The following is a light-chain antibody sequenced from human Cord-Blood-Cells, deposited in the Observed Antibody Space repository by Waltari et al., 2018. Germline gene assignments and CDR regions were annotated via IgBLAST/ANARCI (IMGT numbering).Light chain of an antibody. CDR2: AAS. J-gene: IGKJ4*01. CDR3: QQSYSTPLT. CDR1: QSISSY. V-gene: IGKV1-39*01. Sequence: IHMTQPPPSLSASVGDRGTITCRARQSISSYLNWYQQKPGKAPKLLIYAASSLQSGVPSRFSGSGSGTDFTLTISSLQPEDFATYYCQQSYSTPLTFGGGTKVEIK.